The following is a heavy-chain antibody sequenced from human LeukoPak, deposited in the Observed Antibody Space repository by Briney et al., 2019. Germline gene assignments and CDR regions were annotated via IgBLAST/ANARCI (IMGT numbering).Heavy chain of an antibody. Sequence: PGGSLRLSCAASGFTFSSYAMSWVRQAPGKGLEWVSAISGSGGSTYYADSVKGRFTISRDNSKNTLYLTMNSLRAEDTAVYYCAKAPVVLGSYYSDYWGQGTLVTVSS. J-gene: IGHJ4*02. CDR1: GFTFSSYA. CDR2: ISGSGGST. CDR3: AKAPVVLGSYYSDY. V-gene: IGHV3-23*01. D-gene: IGHD1-26*01.